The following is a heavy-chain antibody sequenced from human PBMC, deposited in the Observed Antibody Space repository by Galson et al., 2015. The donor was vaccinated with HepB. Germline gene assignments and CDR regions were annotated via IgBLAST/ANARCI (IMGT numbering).Heavy chain of an antibody. D-gene: IGHD2-21*01. CDR3: ARGVCGGDCEDAFDI. CDR1: GYTFTGYY. Sequence: SVKVSCKASGYTFTGYYMHWVRQAPGQGLEWMGRINPNSGGTNYAQKFQGRVTMTRDTSISTAYMELSRLRSDDTAVYYCARGVCGGDCEDAFDIWGQGTMVTVSS. V-gene: IGHV1-2*06. J-gene: IGHJ3*02. CDR2: INPNSGGT.